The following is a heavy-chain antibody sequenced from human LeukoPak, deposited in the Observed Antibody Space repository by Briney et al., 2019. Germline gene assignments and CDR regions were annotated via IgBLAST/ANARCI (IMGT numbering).Heavy chain of an antibody. Sequence: GASVKVSCKASGYTFTSYYMHWVRQAPRQGLEWMGIINPSGGSTSYAQKFQGRVTMTRDTSTSTVYVELSSLRSEDTAVYYCARGRQLPPTVGAFDIWGQGTMVTVSS. D-gene: IGHD2-2*01. CDR3: ARGRQLPPTVGAFDI. CDR2: INPSGGST. CDR1: GYTFTSYY. J-gene: IGHJ3*02. V-gene: IGHV1-46*01.